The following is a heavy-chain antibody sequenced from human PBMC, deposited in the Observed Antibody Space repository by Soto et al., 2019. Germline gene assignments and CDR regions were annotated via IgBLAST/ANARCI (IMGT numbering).Heavy chain of an antibody. CDR3: ARDESPGHWFDP. D-gene: IGHD3-10*01. V-gene: IGHV1-69*01. CDR2: IIPIFGTA. Sequence: QVQLVQSGAEVQKPGSSVKVSCTASGGTFSSYAISWVRQAPGQGLEWMGGIIPIFGTANYAQKFQGRVTITADESTSTAYMELSSLRSEDTAVYYCARDESPGHWFDPWGQGTLVTVSS. J-gene: IGHJ5*02. CDR1: GGTFSSYA.